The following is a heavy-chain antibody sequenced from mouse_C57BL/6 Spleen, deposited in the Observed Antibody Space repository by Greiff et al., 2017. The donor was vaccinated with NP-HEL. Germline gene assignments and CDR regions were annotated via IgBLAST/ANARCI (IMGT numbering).Heavy chain of an antibody. V-gene: IGHV5-4*01. J-gene: IGHJ2*01. Sequence: EVKLVESGGGLVKPGGSLKLSCAASGFTFSSYAMSWVRQTPEKRLEWVATISDGGSSTYYPDNVKGRFTISRDNAKNNLYLQMSHLKSEDTAMYYCARDGPLDYWGQGTTLTVSS. CDR1: GFTFSSYA. CDR2: ISDGGSST. CDR3: ARDGPLDY.